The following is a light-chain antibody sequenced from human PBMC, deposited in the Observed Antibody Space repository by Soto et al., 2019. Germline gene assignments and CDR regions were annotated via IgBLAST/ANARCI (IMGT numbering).Light chain of an antibody. CDR1: SSDVGSYNL. J-gene: IGLJ1*01. CDR2: EVS. CDR3: CSYSGSRTTLI. Sequence: QSALTQAASVSGSPGQSITISCTGTSSDVGSYNLVSWYQQHPGKAPKLMIYEVSKRPSGLSNRFSGSKSGNTASLTISGLQDEDEADYYCCSYSGSRTTLIFGTGTKLTVL. V-gene: IGLV2-23*02.